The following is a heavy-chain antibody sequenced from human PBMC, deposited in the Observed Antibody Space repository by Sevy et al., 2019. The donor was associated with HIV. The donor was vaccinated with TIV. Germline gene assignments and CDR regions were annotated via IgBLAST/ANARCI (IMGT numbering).Heavy chain of an antibody. CDR3: ATDPVLMVATTTSRVMGPFDF. CDR1: EFTFRNAW. CDR2: IKSRADNGTT. Sequence: GGSLRLSCAASEFTFRNAWMSWVRQAPGKGLEWVGRIKSRADNGTTHYAESVRGRFTISRDDSKNMLYLQMNSLKTEDTAVYYCATDPVLMVATTTSRVMGPFDFWGQGTLVTVSS. J-gene: IGHJ4*02. V-gene: IGHV3-15*01. D-gene: IGHD2-21*02.